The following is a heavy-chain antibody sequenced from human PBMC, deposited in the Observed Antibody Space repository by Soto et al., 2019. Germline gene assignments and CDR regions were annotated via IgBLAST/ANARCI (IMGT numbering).Heavy chain of an antibody. J-gene: IGHJ4*02. D-gene: IGHD2-15*01. V-gene: IGHV2-5*01. Sequence: GSGPTLVNPTQTLTLTCTFSGFSLSTSGVGVGWIRQPPGKALEWLVLIYWNDDKRYSPSLKSRLTITKDTSKNQVVLTMTNMDPVDTATYYCALSSRVVVAATYSTWYFDYWGQGTLVTVSS. CDR1: GFSLSTSGVG. CDR2: IYWNDDK. CDR3: ALSSRVVVAATYSTWYFDY.